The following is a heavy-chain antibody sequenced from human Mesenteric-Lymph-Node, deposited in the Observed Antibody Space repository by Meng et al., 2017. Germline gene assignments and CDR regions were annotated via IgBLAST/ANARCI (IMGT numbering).Heavy chain of an antibody. CDR2: IYYTGST. V-gene: IGHV4-31*11. CDR3: ARGYFDVLTGYSRFDF. Sequence: SETLSLTCAVYGRSFSGYYWTWIRQHPGKGLEWIGYIYYTGSTYYNPSLKSRVIISLDTSKNQISLKLSSVTAADTAVYYCARGYFDVLTGYSRFDFWGQGTLVTVSS. J-gene: IGHJ4*02. CDR1: GRSFSGYY. D-gene: IGHD3-9*01.